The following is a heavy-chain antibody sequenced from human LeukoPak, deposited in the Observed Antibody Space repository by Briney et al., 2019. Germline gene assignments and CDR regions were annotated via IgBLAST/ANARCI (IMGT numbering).Heavy chain of an antibody. V-gene: IGHV4-31*03. CDR3: ARWLQLRDYFDY. J-gene: IGHJ4*02. Sequence: PSETLSLTCTVSGGSISSGGYYWSWIRQHPGKGLEWIGYIYYSGSTYYNPSLKSRVTISVDTSKNQFSLKLSSVTAADTAVYYCARWLQLRDYFDYWGQGTLVTVSS. CDR2: IYYSGST. D-gene: IGHD5-24*01. CDR1: GGSISSGGYY.